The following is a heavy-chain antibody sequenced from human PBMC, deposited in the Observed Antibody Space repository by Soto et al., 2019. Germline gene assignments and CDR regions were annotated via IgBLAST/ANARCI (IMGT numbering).Heavy chain of an antibody. Sequence: GGSLRLSCAASGFTFSSYWTHWVRQAPGKGLVWVSRINSDGSSTSDADSVKGRFTISRDNAKNTLYLQMNSLRAEDTAVYYCERATTGFNYWGQGTLVTVSS. D-gene: IGHD1-26*01. CDR3: ERATTGFNY. CDR2: INSDGSST. CDR1: GFTFSSYW. V-gene: IGHV3-74*01. J-gene: IGHJ4*02.